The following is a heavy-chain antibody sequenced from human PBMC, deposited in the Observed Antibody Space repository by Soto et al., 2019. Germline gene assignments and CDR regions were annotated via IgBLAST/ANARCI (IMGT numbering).Heavy chain of an antibody. CDR1: GYTFTSYA. V-gene: IGHV1-18*01. CDR3: ARDLAAGTCDY. D-gene: IGHD6-13*01. CDR2: ISAYNGNT. Sequence: QVQLVQSGAEVRKPGASVKVSCKASGYTFTSYAISWVRQAPGQGLEWMGWISAYNGNTNYAQKLQGRVTMTTATSTSTAYMELRRLRSADTAVYYCARDLAAGTCDYWGQGTLVSVSS. J-gene: IGHJ4*02.